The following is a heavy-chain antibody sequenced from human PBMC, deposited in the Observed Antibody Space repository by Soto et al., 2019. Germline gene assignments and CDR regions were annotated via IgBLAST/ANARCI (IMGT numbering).Heavy chain of an antibody. Sequence: QVQLQESGPRLVKPLGTLSLSCTVTGDSISTAIWWSWVRQSPERGLEWIGEVYYTGTTHYNPSLKSRVTMSVDTSRNQFSLDLNSVTAADTAIYYYARQVQRCSTTYYCFYYYMDVWGKGTTVTVSS. CDR1: GDSISTAIW. D-gene: IGHD2-2*01. V-gene: IGHV4-4*02. CDR3: ARQVQRCSTTYYCFYYYMDV. CDR2: VYYTGTT. J-gene: IGHJ6*03.